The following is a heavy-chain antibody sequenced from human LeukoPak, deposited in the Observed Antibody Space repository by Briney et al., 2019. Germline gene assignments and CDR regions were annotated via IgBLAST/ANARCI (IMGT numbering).Heavy chain of an antibody. J-gene: IGHJ5*02. V-gene: IGHV1-2*02. CDR1: AYTFITYY. Sequence: GASVKVSCNASAYTFITYYKTHGRQAPGRGLEWMGWNNTNSGGTHYAQKFQGGVTMTRGQSINKAYMQMNRLKSDDTAVYYCGSADGARDWFDPWGQGTLVTVSS. CDR2: NNTNSGGT. D-gene: IGHD3-10*01. CDR3: GSADGARDWFDP.